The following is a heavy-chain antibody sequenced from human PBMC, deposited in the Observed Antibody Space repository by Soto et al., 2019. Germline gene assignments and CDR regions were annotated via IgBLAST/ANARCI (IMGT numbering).Heavy chain of an antibody. CDR3: ARGRLGELSPYDY. D-gene: IGHD3-16*02. J-gene: IGHJ4*02. CDR1: GGSVSSGSYY. V-gene: IGHV4-61*01. CDR2: IYYSGST. Sequence: SETLSLTCTVSGGSVSSGSYYWSWIRQPPGKGLEWIGYIYYSGSTNYNPSLKSRVTISVDTSKNQFSLKLSSVTAADTAVYYCARGRLGELSPYDYWGQGTLVTVSS.